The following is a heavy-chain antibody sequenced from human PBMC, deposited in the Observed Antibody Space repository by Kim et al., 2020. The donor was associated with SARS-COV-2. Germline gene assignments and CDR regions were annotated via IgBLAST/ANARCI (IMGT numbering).Heavy chain of an antibody. CDR2: T. V-gene: IGHV4-4*07. D-gene: IGHD4-17*01. CDR3: ARDRIDYPFDY. J-gene: IGHJ4*02. Sequence: TTYNPSLKRRVTMSVDTSKNQFSLKLSSVTAADTAVYYCARDRIDYPFDYWGQGTLVTVSS.